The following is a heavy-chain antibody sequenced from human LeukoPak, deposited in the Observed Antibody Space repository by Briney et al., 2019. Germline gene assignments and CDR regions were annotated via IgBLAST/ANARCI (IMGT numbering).Heavy chain of an antibody. Sequence: PSETLSLTCTVSGDSISSDDYYWSWIRQPAGKGLEWIGRFSASGNSNYNPSLKSRLTISVDTSKNQFSLKLSSVTAADTAFYYCARYIVSYPHDAFDIWGQGTMVTVSS. D-gene: IGHD1-26*01. CDR2: FSASGNS. CDR3: ARYIVSYPHDAFDI. J-gene: IGHJ3*02. CDR1: GDSISSDDYY. V-gene: IGHV4-61*02.